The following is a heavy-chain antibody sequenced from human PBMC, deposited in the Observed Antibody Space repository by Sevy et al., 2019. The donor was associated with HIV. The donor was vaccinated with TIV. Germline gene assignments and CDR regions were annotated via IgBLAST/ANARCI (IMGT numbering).Heavy chain of an antibody. Sequence: GGSLRLSCTASGFTFGDYAMSWFRQAPGKGLEWVGFIRSKALGGTTEYAASVKGRFTISRDDSKSIAYLQVNSLKTEDTAVYYCTRDGRYCGGTTCYSPYYWGHGTLVTVSS. CDR1: GFTFGDYA. CDR3: TRDGRYCGGTTCYSPYY. J-gene: IGHJ4*01. D-gene: IGHD2-2*02. CDR2: IRSKALGGTT. V-gene: IGHV3-49*03.